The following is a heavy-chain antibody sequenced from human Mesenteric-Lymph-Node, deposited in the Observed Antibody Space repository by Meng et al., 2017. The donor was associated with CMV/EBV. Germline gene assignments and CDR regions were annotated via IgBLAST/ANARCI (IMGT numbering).Heavy chain of an antibody. J-gene: IGHJ6*02. CDR1: GFTFDDYT. CDR3: VKDRGAVTGNYYYYAMDV. Sequence: GESLKISCAASGFTFDDYTMHWVRQAPGKGLEWVSLISWDGGSTYYADSVKGRFTISRDNNKDSLYLQMNSLRTEDTALYYCVKDRGAVTGNYYYYAMDVWGRGTTVTVSS. V-gene: IGHV3-43*01. CDR2: ISWDGGST. D-gene: IGHD3-16*01.